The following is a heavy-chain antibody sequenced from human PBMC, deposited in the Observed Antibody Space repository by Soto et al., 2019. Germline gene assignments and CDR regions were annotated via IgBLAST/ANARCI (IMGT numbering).Heavy chain of an antibody. CDR2: ISYDGSNK. Sequence: QVQLVESGGGVVQPGRSLRLSCAASGFTFSSYGMHWVRQAPGEGLEWVAVISYDGSNKYYADSVKGRFTISRDNSKNTLYLQMNSLRAEDTAVYYCAKDRYYGSGSYGDYWGQGTLVTVSS. CDR3: AKDRYYGSGSYGDY. D-gene: IGHD3-10*01. CDR1: GFTFSSYG. J-gene: IGHJ4*02. V-gene: IGHV3-30*18.